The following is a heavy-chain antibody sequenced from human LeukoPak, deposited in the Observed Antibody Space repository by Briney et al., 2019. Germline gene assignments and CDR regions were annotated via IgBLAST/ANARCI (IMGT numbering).Heavy chain of an antibody. Sequence: PSETLSLTCTVSGGSISDFYWSWIRQPPGRGLEWIANIYYSGSTNYNPSLKSRVTISVDTSKNQFSLKLSSVTAADTAVYYCARETYQLLSGYYYYYMDVWGKGTTVTVSS. D-gene: IGHD2-2*01. CDR3: ARETYQLLSGYYYYYMDV. J-gene: IGHJ6*03. V-gene: IGHV4-59*12. CDR2: IYYSGST. CDR1: GGSISDFY.